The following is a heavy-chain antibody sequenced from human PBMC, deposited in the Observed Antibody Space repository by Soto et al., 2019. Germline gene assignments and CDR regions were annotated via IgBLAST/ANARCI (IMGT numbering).Heavy chain of an antibody. V-gene: IGHV4-4*02. J-gene: IGHJ5*02. D-gene: IGHD3-3*02. CDR3: ARASLEWPTNWFDP. CDR2: IYHSGST. Sequence: SETLSLTCSVSGYSFSNNNWWSWVRQPPGKGLEGIGEIYHSGSTNYNPSLKSRVTISVDKSKNQSSLKLSSVTAADTAVYYCARASLEWPTNWFDPWGQGTKVTVSS. CDR1: GYSFSNNNW.